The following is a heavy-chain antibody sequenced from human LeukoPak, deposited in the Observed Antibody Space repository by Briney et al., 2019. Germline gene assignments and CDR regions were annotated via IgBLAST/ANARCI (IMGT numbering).Heavy chain of an antibody. J-gene: IGHJ4*02. CDR2: IYTSGST. D-gene: IGHD6-19*01. CDR1: GGSISSSSYY. CDR3: ARDNGLSHFDY. V-gene: IGHV4-61*02. Sequence: SETLSLTCTVSGGSISSSSYYWSWIRQPAGKGLEWIGRIYTSGSTNYNPSLKSRVTISVDTSKNQFSLKLSSVTAADTAVYYCARDNGLSHFDYWGQGTLVTVSS.